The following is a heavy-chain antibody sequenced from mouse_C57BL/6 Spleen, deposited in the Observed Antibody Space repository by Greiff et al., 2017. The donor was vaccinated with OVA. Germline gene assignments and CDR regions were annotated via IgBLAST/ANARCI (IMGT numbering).Heavy chain of an antibody. CDR2: IWSGGST. CDR1: GFSLTSYG. CDR3: ARNPLITTVVAYYFDY. V-gene: IGHV2-2*01. Sequence: QVQLKQSGPGLVQPSQSLSITCTVSGFSLTSYGVHWVRQSPGKGLEWLGVIWSGGSTDYNAAFISRLSISKDNSKSQVFFKMNSLQADDTAIYYCARNPLITTVVAYYFDYWGQGTTLTVSS. D-gene: IGHD1-1*01. J-gene: IGHJ2*01.